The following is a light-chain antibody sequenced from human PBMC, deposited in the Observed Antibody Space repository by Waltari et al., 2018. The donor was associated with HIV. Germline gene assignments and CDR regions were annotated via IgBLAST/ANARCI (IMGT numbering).Light chain of an antibody. CDR1: SSDVGGYDS. Sequence: QSALTQPRSVSGSPGQSVTISCTGTSSDVGGYDSVSWYLQHPGKVPKLIIYEVIKRTSGVPDRCSGSKSGNTASLTISGLQTEDEADYFCCSYAGTYTYVLFGGGTKLTVL. V-gene: IGLV2-11*01. CDR3: CSYAGTYTYVL. CDR2: EVI. J-gene: IGLJ3*02.